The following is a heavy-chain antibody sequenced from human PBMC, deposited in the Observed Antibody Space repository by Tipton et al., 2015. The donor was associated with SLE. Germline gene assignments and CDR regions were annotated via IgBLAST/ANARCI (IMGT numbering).Heavy chain of an antibody. Sequence: QLVQSGVEGKKPGASVRVSCKASGYTFTTYGISWVRQAPGQGLEWMGWISTYNGNTNYAQKLQGRVTMTSDTSTSTAYMELRSLRSDDTAIYYCSRVRVDTAMGVFDSWGQGTLVTVSS. D-gene: IGHD5-18*01. V-gene: IGHV1-18*01. CDR2: ISTYNGNT. CDR1: GYTFTTYG. J-gene: IGHJ4*02. CDR3: SRVRVDTAMGVFDS.